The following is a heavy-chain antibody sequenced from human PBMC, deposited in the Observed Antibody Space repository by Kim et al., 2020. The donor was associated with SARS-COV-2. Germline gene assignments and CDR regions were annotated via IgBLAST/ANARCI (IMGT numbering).Heavy chain of an antibody. Sequence: SETLSLTCTVSGGSISSSSYYWGWIRQPPGKGLEWIGSIYYSGSTYYNPSLKSRVTISVDTSKNQFSLKLSSVTAADTAVYYCASFFYGSGSYYDSLSFDYWGQGTLVTVSS. CDR3: ASFFYGSGSYYDSLSFDY. CDR1: GGSISSSSYY. V-gene: IGHV4-39*01. CDR2: IYYSGST. D-gene: IGHD3-10*01. J-gene: IGHJ4*02.